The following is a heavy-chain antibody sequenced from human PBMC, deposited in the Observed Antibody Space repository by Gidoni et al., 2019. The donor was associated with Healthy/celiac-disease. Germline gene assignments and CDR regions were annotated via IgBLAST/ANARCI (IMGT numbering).Heavy chain of an antibody. CDR2: IYYSGST. CDR3: ARDEGGQSDDPYYFDY. J-gene: IGHJ4*02. Sequence: QVQLQESGPGLVKPSQTLSLTCTVSGGSISSGGYYWSWIRQHPGKGLEWIGYIYYSGSTYYNPSLKSRVTISVDTSKNQFSLKLSSVTAADTAVYYCARDEGGQSDDPYYFDYWGQGTLVTVSS. D-gene: IGHD3-16*01. CDR1: GGSISSGGYY. V-gene: IGHV4-31*03.